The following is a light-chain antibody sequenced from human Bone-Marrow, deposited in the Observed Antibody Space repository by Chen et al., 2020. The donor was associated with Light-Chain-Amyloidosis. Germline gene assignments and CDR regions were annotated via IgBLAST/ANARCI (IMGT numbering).Light chain of an antibody. J-gene: IGLJ3*02. CDR1: NIGSTS. CDR2: DDS. V-gene: IGLV3-21*02. Sequence: SYVLTQPSSVSVAPGPRATIACGGNNIGSTSVHWYQQTPGQAPLLVVYDDSDRPSGIPERLSGSNFGNTATLTISRVEAGDEADYYCQVWDRSSDRPVFGGGTKLTVL. CDR3: QVWDRSSDRPV.